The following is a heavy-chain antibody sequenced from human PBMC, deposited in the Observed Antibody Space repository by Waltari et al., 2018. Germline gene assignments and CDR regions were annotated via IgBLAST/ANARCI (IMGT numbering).Heavy chain of an antibody. D-gene: IGHD3-16*01. CDR1: GGSISSYY. CDR2: IYYSGST. CDR3: ARERHSGGNDY. Sequence: QVQLQESGPGLVKPSETLSLTCTVSGGSISSYYWSWIRQPPGKGLEWIGYIYYSGSTNYNPSLKSRVTISVDTSKNQFSLKLSSVTAADTAVYYCARERHSGGNDYWGQGTLVTVSS. V-gene: IGHV4-59*01. J-gene: IGHJ4*02.